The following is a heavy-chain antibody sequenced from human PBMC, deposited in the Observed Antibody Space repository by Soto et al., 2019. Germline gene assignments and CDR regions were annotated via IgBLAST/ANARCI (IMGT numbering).Heavy chain of an antibody. CDR1: VFTFSIYE. CDR2: ISSTGNTI. CDR3: TRDGRGLGRLSLFEY. Sequence: PVWSLSLSCSASVFTFSIYEMNWVRQAPGKGLEWISYISSTGNTIYYADSVKGRFTNSRDNAKNSLYLRVNSLRAEDTAVYYCTRDGRGLGRLSLFEYCCQAGRLTV. J-gene: IGHJ4*02. D-gene: IGHD2-21*02. V-gene: IGHV3-48*03.